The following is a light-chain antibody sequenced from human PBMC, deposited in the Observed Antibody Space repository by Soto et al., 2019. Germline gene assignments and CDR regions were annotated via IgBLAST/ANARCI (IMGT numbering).Light chain of an antibody. Sequence: IQMTHPPSILSASVLYRVTLTLLASHNINMWLALYQQKPGKAPKLLIYGASSLESGVPSRFGGSGSGTEFTLSISSLQPDDFAIYYCQEYNSCSGTFGPGTKVDIK. CDR1: HNINMW. V-gene: IGKV1-5*01. CDR3: QEYNSCSGT. CDR2: GAS. J-gene: IGKJ1*01.